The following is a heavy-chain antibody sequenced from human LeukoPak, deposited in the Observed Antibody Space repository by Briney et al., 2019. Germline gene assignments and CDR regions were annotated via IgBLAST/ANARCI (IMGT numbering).Heavy chain of an antibody. CDR1: GVSITTGFH. D-gene: IGHD5-12*01. J-gene: IGHJ2*01. Sequence: SETLSLTCTVSGVSITTGFHWNWIRQRPGEGLEWIGHIYYSGDTYYNPSLESRITISVDTSKNQFSLTLNSVTAADTAVYYCTRLLQTGVSGYYFDLWGRGTLVTVSS. CDR2: IYYSGDT. CDR3: TRLLQTGVSGYYFDL. V-gene: IGHV4-30-4*02.